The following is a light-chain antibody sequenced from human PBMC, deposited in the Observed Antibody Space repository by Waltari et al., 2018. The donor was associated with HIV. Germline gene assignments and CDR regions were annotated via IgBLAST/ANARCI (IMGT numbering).Light chain of an antibody. Sequence: QSVLTQPPSASGAPGQSITISCSGSTSNIGTNTVNWYHQVPGSAPRVLFYTDSERFPGVPDRYSGSKSGTSASLAINGLQSGDEASYFCATWEDSLNGLVFGTGTWVTVL. CDR1: TSNIGTNT. CDR2: TDS. V-gene: IGLV1-44*01. CDR3: ATWEDSLNGLV. J-gene: IGLJ1*01.